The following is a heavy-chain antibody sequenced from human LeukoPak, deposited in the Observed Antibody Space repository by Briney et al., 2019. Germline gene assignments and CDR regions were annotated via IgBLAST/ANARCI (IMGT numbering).Heavy chain of an antibody. CDR3: ARGFMITFGGVIVIFRD. V-gene: IGHV1-2*02. CDR2: INPNSGGT. Sequence: GASVKVSCKASGYTFTGYYMHWVRQAPGQGLEWMGWINPNSGGTNYAQKFQGRVTMTRDTSISTAYMEPSRLRSDDAAVYYCARGFMITFGGVIVIFRDWGQGTLVTVSS. D-gene: IGHD3-16*02. J-gene: IGHJ4*02. CDR1: GYTFTGYY.